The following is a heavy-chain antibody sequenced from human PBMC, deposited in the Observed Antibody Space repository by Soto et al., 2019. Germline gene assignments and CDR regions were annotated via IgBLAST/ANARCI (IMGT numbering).Heavy chain of an antibody. CDR2: ISGSGGST. CDR1: GFTFSSYA. J-gene: IGHJ6*03. V-gene: IGHV3-23*01. CDR3: AKRGYYYYYMDV. Sequence: GGSLRLSCAASGFTFSSYAMSWVRQAPGKGLEWVSAISGSGGSTYYADSVKGRFTISRDNSKNTLYLQMNSLRAEGTAVYYCAKRGYYYYYMDVWGKGTTVTVSS.